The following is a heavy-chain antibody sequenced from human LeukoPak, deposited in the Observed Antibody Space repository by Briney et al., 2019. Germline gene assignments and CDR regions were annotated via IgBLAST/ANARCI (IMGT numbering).Heavy chain of an antibody. CDR1: GHTFTDYY. CDR2: INPNSGGT. D-gene: IGHD5-12*01. V-gene: IGHV1-2*02. J-gene: IGHJ4*02. Sequence: ASVKVSCKASGHTFTDYYMNWVRQAPGQELEWMGWINPNSGGTNYAQKFQGRVTMTRDTSISTAYMELSRLRSDDPAVYYCARDSVATGPGGDMDNWGQGALVTVSS. CDR3: ARDSVATGPGGDMDN.